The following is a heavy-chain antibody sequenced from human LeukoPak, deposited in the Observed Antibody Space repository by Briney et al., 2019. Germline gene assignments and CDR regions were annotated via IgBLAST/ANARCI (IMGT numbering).Heavy chain of an antibody. CDR1: GFTFSDAW. Sequence: GGSLRLSCAASGFTFSDAWMTWVRQAPGKGLEWVGRIKPAKTDGGAPYYSAPVKGRFTISRDDSKRIAYLQMNSLKTDDTAVYYCTRVWLQYFDYWGQGTLVTVSS. CDR2: IKPAKTDGGAP. CDR3: TRVWLQYFDY. V-gene: IGHV3-15*01. D-gene: IGHD5-24*01. J-gene: IGHJ4*02.